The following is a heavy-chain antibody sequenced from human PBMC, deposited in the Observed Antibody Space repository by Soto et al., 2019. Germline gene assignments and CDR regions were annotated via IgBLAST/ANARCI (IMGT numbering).Heavy chain of an antibody. D-gene: IGHD3-10*01. V-gene: IGHV1-18*01. CDR2: ISAHNGNT. CDR1: GYDFTTYG. Sequence: QVHLVQSGAEVKKPGASVKVSCKGSGYDFTTYGITWMRQAPGQGLEWMAWISAHNGNTDYAQKLQGRATVSRDTSTSRAYIELRSLTSDDTAMYYCARGRYGAYWAKGALVTVSS. CDR3: ARGRYGAY. J-gene: IGHJ4*02.